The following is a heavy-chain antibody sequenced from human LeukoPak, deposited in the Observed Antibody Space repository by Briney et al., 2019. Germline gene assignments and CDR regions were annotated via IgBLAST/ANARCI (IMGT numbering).Heavy chain of an antibody. CDR2: IWYDGSNK. J-gene: IGHJ4*02. Sequence: PGGSLRLSCAASGFTFSSYGMHWVRQAPGKGLEWVAVIWYDGSNKYYADSVKGRFTISRDNSKNTLYLQMNSLRAGDTAVYYCAKEGVPGILNYWGQGTPVTVSS. V-gene: IGHV3-33*06. D-gene: IGHD3-9*01. CDR1: GFTFSSYG. CDR3: AKEGVPGILNY.